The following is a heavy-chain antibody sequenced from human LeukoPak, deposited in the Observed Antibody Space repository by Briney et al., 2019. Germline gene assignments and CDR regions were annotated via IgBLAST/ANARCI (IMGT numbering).Heavy chain of an antibody. CDR1: GYTFTGYY. CDR3: ARDQTLGGSMDV. D-gene: IGHD1-26*01. Sequence: ASVKVSCKASGYTFTGYYMHWVRQAPGQGLEWMGWINPNSGGTNYAQKFQGRVTMTRDTSISTAYMELSRLRSDDTAVYYCARDQTLGGSMDVWGKGTTVTVSS. CDR2: INPNSGGT. V-gene: IGHV1-2*02. J-gene: IGHJ6*03.